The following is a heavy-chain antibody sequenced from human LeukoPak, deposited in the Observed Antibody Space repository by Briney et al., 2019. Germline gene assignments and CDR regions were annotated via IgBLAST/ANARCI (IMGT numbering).Heavy chain of an antibody. CDR2: ISGSGGST. V-gene: IGHV3-23*01. J-gene: IGHJ1*01. CDR3: AKDDSSGYYPEYFQH. D-gene: IGHD3-22*01. CDR1: GFTFSSYA. Sequence: GGSLRLSCAASGFTFSSYAMSWVRQAPGKGLEWVSAISGSGGSTYYADSVKGRFTISRDNSKNTLYLQMNSLRAEDTAVYYCAKDDSSGYYPEYFQHWGQGTLVTVSS.